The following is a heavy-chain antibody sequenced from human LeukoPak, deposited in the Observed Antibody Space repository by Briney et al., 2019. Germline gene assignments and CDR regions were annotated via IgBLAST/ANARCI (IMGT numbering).Heavy chain of an antibody. J-gene: IGHJ4*02. CDR2: INPNSGGT. D-gene: IGHD2/OR15-2a*01. V-gene: IGHV1-2*02. Sequence: ASVKVSCKASGYTFTGYYMHWVRQAPGQGLEWMGWINPNSGGTNYAQKVQGRVTMTRDTSISTAYMELSRLRSDDTAVYYCARAVLPLGPNPRDYWGQGTLVTVSS. CDR3: ARAVLPLGPNPRDY. CDR1: GYTFTGYY.